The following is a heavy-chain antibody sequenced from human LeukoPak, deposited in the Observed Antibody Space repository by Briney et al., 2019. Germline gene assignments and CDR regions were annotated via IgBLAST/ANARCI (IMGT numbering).Heavy chain of an antibody. CDR2: ISYDGSNK. Sequence: GSLRLSCAASGFTFSSYGMHWVRQAPGKGLEWVAVISYDGSNKYYADSVKGRFTISRDNSKNTPYLQMNSLRAEDTAVYYCAKDGTDYVWETYFGGLNLDYWGQGTLVTVSS. CDR1: GFTFSSYG. D-gene: IGHD3-16*01. J-gene: IGHJ4*02. V-gene: IGHV3-30*18. CDR3: AKDGTDYVWETYFGGLNLDY.